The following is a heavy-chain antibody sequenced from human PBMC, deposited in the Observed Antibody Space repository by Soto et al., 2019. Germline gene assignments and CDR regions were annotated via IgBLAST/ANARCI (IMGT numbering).Heavy chain of an antibody. CDR3: ARHRGEGGRACSSTSCYHYYYMDV. CDR1: GYSFTSYW. CDR2: IYPGDSDT. D-gene: IGHD2-2*01. J-gene: IGHJ6*03. V-gene: IGHV5-51*01. Sequence: PGESLKISCKGSGYSFTSYWIGWVRQMPGKGLEWMGIIYPGDSDTRYSPSFQGQVTISADKSISTAYLQWSSLKASDTAMYYCARHRGEGGRACSSTSCYHYYYMDVWGKGTTVTVSS.